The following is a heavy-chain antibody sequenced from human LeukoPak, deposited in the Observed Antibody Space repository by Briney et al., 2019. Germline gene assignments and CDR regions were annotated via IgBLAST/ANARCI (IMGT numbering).Heavy chain of an antibody. J-gene: IGHJ4*02. D-gene: IGHD1-26*01. CDR3: ATFLLGGNFDY. CDR2: IYYSGST. Sequence: SETLSLTCTVSSGSISSYYWSWIRQPPGKGLEWIGDIYYSGSTNYNPSLKSRVTISVDTSNDQFSLKLSSVTAADTAVYSCATFLLGGNFDYWGQGTLVTVSS. V-gene: IGHV4-59*08. CDR1: SGSISSYY.